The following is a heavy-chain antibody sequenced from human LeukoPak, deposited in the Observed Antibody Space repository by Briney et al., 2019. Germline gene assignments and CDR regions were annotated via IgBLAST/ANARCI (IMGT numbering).Heavy chain of an antibody. D-gene: IGHD4-17*01. CDR3: ARDILELTYDTVTTGANAFDI. V-gene: IGHV1-2*02. Sequence: ASVKVSCKASGYTFTSYGISWVRQAPGQGLEWMGWINPNSGGTNYAQKFQGRVTMTRDTSISTAYMELSRLRSDDTAVYYCARDILELTYDTVTTGANAFDIWGQGTMVTVSS. J-gene: IGHJ3*02. CDR1: GYTFTSYG. CDR2: INPNSGGT.